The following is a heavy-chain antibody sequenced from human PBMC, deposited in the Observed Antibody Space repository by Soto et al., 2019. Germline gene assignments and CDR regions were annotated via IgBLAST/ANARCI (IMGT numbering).Heavy chain of an antibody. CDR2: IYYSGST. CDR1: GGSISSGGYY. V-gene: IGHV4-31*03. CDR3: ARWVGATSFDY. D-gene: IGHD1-26*01. J-gene: IGHJ4*02. Sequence: QVQLQESGPGLVKPSQTLSLTCTVSGGSISSGGYYWSWIRQHPGKGLEWIGYIYYSGSTYYNPSLKSRVTISVDTSKNLCSLKLRSVTAADTAVYYCARWVGATSFDYWGQGTLVTVSS.